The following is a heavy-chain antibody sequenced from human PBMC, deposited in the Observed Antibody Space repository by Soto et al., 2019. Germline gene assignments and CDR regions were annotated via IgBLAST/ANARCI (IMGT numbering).Heavy chain of an antibody. CDR1: GFIFSEYT. Sequence: EVQLLESGGGLVQPGGSLRLSCAASGFIFSEYTMRWIRQAPGKGPEWVSSITGGGGTYYADSVKGRFTISRDTSKNTLYLKINSLRPEDTAVYYCAKGGGTTSRYFQHWGQGTLVTVSS. V-gene: IGHV3-23*01. CDR2: ITGGGGT. J-gene: IGHJ1*01. D-gene: IGHD2-2*01. CDR3: AKGGGTTSRYFQH.